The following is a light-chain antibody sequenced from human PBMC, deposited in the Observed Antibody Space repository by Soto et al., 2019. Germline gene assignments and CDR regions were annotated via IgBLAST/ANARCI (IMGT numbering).Light chain of an antibody. J-gene: IGKJ5*01. CDR3: QQRSNWPIT. V-gene: IGKV3-11*01. CDR1: QSVRSN. CDR2: GAS. Sequence: EIVMTQSPATLSLSPRERATLSCRASQSVRSNLAWYQQKPGQSPRLLVYGASTRATGIPARFSGSGSGTDFTLTISSLEPEDFAVYYCQQRSNWPITFGQGTRLE.